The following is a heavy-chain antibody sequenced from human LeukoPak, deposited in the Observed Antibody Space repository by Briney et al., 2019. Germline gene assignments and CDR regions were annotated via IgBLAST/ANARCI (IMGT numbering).Heavy chain of an antibody. D-gene: IGHD6-6*01. CDR2: IYTSGST. V-gene: IGHV4-61*02. J-gene: IGHJ4*02. Sequence: PSETLSLTCTVSGGSISSGSYYWSWIRQPAGKGLEWIGRIYTSGSTNYNPSLKSRVTISVDTPKNQFSLKLSSVTAADTAVYYCARGGGIKDGYSSSPRPFDYWGQGTLVTVSS. CDR1: GGSISSGSYY. CDR3: ARGGGIKDGYSSSPRPFDY.